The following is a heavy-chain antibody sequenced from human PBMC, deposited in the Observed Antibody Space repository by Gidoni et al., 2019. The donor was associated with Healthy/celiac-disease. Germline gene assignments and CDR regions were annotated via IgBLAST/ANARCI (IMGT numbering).Heavy chain of an antibody. CDR3: ARDRQQWLVEPDY. CDR2: IIPILGIA. V-gene: IGHV1-69*04. J-gene: IGHJ4*02. CDR1: GGTFSSYA. D-gene: IGHD6-19*01. Sequence: QVQLVQSGAEVKKPGSSVKVSCKASGGTFSSYAISWVRQAPGQGLEWMGRIIPILGIANYAKKFQGRVTITADKSTSTAYMELSSLRSEDTAVYYCARDRQQWLVEPDYWGQGTLVTVSS.